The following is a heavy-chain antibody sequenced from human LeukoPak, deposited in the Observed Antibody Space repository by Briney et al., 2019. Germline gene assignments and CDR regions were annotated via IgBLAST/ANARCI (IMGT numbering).Heavy chain of an antibody. V-gene: IGHV3-7*01. J-gene: IGHJ4*02. D-gene: IGHD3-22*01. CDR1: GFTFSSYW. CDR3: ARDYYGSTGPLTY. Sequence: GGSLRLSCAASGFTFSSYWMSWVRQAPGKGLEWVANIKQDGSEKFYVDSVKGRFTIPRDNAKNSLYLQMNSLRAEDTAVYFCARDYYGSTGPLTYWGQGALVTVSS. CDR2: IKQDGSEK.